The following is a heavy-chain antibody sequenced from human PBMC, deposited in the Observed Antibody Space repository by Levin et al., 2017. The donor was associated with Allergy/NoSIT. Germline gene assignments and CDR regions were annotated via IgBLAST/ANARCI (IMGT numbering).Heavy chain of an antibody. CDR3: TTDWEPMYYSDTSVRKGGVADH. CDR1: GVTFRNVY. CDR2: IKTKVDAETT. J-gene: IGHJ4*02. D-gene: IGHD3-22*01. Sequence: GGSLRLSCVASGVTFRNVYMTWIRQVPGKGLEWVGRIKTKVDAETTEYAAPVKGRFSISRDDSKNTLYLQMNSLISDDTAVYYCTTDWEPMYYSDTSVRKGGVADHWGQGTLVSVSS. V-gene: IGHV3-15*01.